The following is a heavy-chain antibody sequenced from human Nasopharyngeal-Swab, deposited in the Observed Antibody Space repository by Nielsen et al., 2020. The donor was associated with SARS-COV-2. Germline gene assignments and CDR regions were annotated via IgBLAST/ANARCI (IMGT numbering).Heavy chain of an antibody. V-gene: IGHV3-23*01. CDR3: AKSYGSGSHPFDS. Sequence: GESLKISCAASGFTFSSYAMSWVRQAPGKGLEWVSAISGSGGGTYYADSVKGRFTISRDNNKNFLYLQMNSLTTEDTGLYYCAKSYGSGSHPFDSWGQGTLVTVSS. D-gene: IGHD3-10*01. J-gene: IGHJ4*02. CDR2: ISGSGGGT. CDR1: GFTFSSYA.